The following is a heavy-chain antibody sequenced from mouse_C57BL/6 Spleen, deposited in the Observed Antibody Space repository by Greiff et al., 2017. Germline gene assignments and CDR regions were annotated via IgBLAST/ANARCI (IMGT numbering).Heavy chain of an antibody. J-gene: IGHJ3*01. D-gene: IGHD1-1*01. CDR3: ASDYYGCSDPAWFAD. CDR1: GYTFTSYW. Sequence: QVQLQQPGTELVKPGASVKLSCKASGYTFTSYWMHWVKQKPGQGLEWIGNINPSNGGTKYNEKFKSKATLTVDKSSSTAYMQLSSLTSEDSAVYYDASDYYGCSDPAWFADWGQGTLVTVSA. V-gene: IGHV1-53*01. CDR2: INPSNGGT.